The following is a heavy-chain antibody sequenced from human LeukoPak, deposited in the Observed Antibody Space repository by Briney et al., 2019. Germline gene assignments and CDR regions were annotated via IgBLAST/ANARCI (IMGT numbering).Heavy chain of an antibody. CDR3: ARDGSDSSSWLTPYYYYYYGMDV. V-gene: IGHV3-30-3*01. Sequence: AGGSLRLSCSASGFTFSSYAMHWLRQAPGKGLEWVSVISYDGSNKYYADSVKGRFTISRDNSKNTLYLQMNSLRAEDTAVYYCARDGSDSSSWLTPYYYYYYGMDVWGQGTTVTVSS. J-gene: IGHJ6*02. D-gene: IGHD6-13*01. CDR2: ISYDGSNK. CDR1: GFTFSSYA.